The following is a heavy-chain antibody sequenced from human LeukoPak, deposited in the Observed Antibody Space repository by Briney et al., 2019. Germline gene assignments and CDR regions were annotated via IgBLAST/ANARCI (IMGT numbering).Heavy chain of an antibody. V-gene: IGHV7-4-1*02. CDR3: ASGPSYSGSNEYFDS. CDR1: GYTFSSYT. D-gene: IGHD1-26*01. J-gene: IGHJ4*02. Sequence: GASVKFSCKASGYTFSSYTMNWVRQALGQGLEWMGWINTNTGNPTYTQDYTGRFVFSLDTSVSTTYLQISRLKAEDTAVYYCASGPSYSGSNEYFDSWGQGTLVTVSS. CDR2: INTNTGNP.